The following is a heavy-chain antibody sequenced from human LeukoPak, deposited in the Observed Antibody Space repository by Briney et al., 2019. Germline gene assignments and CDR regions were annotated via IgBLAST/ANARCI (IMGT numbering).Heavy chain of an antibody. CDR3: ARAKYSYGPGHFDY. J-gene: IGHJ4*02. D-gene: IGHD5-18*01. CDR1: GYTFTSYG. CDR2: ISAYNGNT. Sequence: ASVKVSCKASGYTFTSYGMSGVRQAPGQGREWMGWISAYNGNTNYAQKLQGRVTMTTDTSTSTAYMELRSLRSDDTAVYYCARAKYSYGPGHFDYWGQGTLVTVSS. V-gene: IGHV1-18*01.